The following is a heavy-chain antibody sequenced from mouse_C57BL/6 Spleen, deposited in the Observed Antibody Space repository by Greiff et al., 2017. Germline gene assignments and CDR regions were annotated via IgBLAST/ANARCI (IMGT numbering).Heavy chain of an antibody. Sequence: VQLQQPGAELVMPGASVKLSCKASGYTFTSYWMHWVKQRPGQGLEWIGVIDPSGSYSNYNQKFKGKSTLTVDKSSSTDYMQLDSRTSEDAAVYYCARGVQSQDYAMDYWGQGTSVTVAS. CDR1: GYTFTSYW. CDR2: IDPSGSYS. V-gene: IGHV1-69*01. J-gene: IGHJ4*01. CDR3: ARGVQSQDYAMDY. D-gene: IGHD5-1*01.